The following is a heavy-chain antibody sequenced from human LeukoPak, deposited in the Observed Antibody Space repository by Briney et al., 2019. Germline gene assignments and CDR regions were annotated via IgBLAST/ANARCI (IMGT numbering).Heavy chain of an antibody. CDR1: GFTFSSYA. V-gene: IGHV3-23*01. J-gene: IGHJ4*02. Sequence: RPGGSLRLSCAASGFTFSSYAMSWVRQAPGKGLEWVSAISGSGGRTYHAGSVKGRFTISRDNSKNTLYLQMNSLRAEDTAVYYCAKGGESYRTGLDYWGQGTLVTVSS. CDR3: AKGGESYRTGLDY. D-gene: IGHD1-26*01. CDR2: ISGSGGRT.